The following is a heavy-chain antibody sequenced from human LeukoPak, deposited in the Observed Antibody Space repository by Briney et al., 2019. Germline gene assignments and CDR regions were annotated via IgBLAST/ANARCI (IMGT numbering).Heavy chain of an antibody. J-gene: IGHJ3*02. D-gene: IGHD5-12*01. CDR3: ARDQGGYNAFDI. Sequence: GSLRLSCAASGFTFSSYSMNWVRQAPGKGLEWVSLITSGSSYIYYADSVRGRFTISRDNAKTSLYLQLNNLRAEDTAVYYCARDQGGYNAFDIWGQGTMVTVSS. V-gene: IGHV3-21*01. CDR2: ITSGSSYI. CDR1: GFTFSSYS.